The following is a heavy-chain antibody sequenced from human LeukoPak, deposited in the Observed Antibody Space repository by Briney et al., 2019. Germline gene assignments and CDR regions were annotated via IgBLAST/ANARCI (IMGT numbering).Heavy chain of an antibody. Sequence: SETLSLTCTVSGGSISSSSYYWSWIRQPPGKGLEWIGYIYYSGSTNYNPSLKSRVTISVDTSKNQFSLKLSSVTAADTAVYYCARHRQQLVMYYFDYWGQGTLVTVSS. CDR1: GGSISSSSYY. CDR3: ARHRQQLVMYYFDY. D-gene: IGHD6-13*01. CDR2: IYYSGST. J-gene: IGHJ4*02. V-gene: IGHV4-61*05.